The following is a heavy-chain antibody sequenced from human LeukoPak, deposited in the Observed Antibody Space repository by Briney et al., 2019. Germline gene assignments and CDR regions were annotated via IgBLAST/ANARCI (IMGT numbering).Heavy chain of an antibody. CDR2: ISWNSGSI. CDR3: AKDYYDSSGYYDY. V-gene: IGHV3-9*01. Sequence: PGTSLRLSCAASGFTFDDYAMHWVRQAPGKGLEWVSGISWNSGSIGYADSVKGRFTISRDNAKNSLYLQMNSLRAEDTALYYCAKDYYDSSGYYDYWGQGTLVTVSS. CDR1: GFTFDDYA. D-gene: IGHD3-22*01. J-gene: IGHJ4*02.